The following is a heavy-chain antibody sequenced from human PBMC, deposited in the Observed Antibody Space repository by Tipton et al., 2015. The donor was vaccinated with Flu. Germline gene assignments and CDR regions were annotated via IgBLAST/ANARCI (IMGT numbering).Heavy chain of an antibody. D-gene: IGHD1-1*01. CDR3: ATVTTYPRDDYYYMDV. CDR1: GGSVSSDSYC. CDR2: IYYTGST. V-gene: IGHV4-61*01. Sequence: TLSLTCTVSGGSVSSDSYCWSWIRQPPGKGLEWIGYIYYTGSTNYNPSLKSRVTISVDTSKNQFSLKLSSVTAADTAVYYCATVTTYPRDDYYYMDVWGKGTTVTVSS. J-gene: IGHJ6*03.